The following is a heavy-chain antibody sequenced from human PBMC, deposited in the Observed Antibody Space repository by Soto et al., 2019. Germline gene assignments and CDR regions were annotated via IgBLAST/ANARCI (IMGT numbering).Heavy chain of an antibody. Sequence: ASVKVSCKASGYTFTSYDINWVRQATGQGLEWMGWMNPNSGNTGYAQKFQSRLTMTRNTSISTAYMELSSLISEDTAVYYCARSLPAYYYDSSGYVHWGQGTLVTVSS. CDR2: MNPNSGNT. D-gene: IGHD3-22*01. CDR3: ARSLPAYYYDSSGYVH. J-gene: IGHJ4*02. CDR1: GYTFTSYD. V-gene: IGHV1-8*01.